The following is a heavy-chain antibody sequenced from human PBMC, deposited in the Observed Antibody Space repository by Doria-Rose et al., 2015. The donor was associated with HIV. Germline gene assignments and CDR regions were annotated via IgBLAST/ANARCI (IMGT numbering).Heavy chain of an antibody. CDR2: ISSSSIYI. CDR1: GFTFSSYS. CDR3: ARDFRGSGSYLDWFDP. D-gene: IGHD3-10*01. Sequence: VQLVQSGGGLVKPGGSLRLSCAASGFTFSSYSMDWVSQAPGKELERGSYISSSSIYIYYAASVKGRFTVSRDNAKNSLYLQMNSLRAEDTAVYYCARDFRGSGSYLDWFDPWGQGTLVTVSS. J-gene: IGHJ5*02. V-gene: IGHV3-21*01.